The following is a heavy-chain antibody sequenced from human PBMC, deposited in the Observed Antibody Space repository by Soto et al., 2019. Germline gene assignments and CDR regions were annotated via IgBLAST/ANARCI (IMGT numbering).Heavy chain of an antibody. V-gene: IGHV1-58*01. CDR1: GFTFTSSS. CDR3: AADTSDRWEPPGTI. Sequence: SVKVSCKASGFTFTSSSVQWVRQARGQRLEWIGWIVVGSGNTNYAQKFQERVTITRDMSTSTAYMELSSLRSEDTAVYYCAADTSDRWEPPGTIWGQGTMVTVSS. CDR2: IVVGSGNT. J-gene: IGHJ3*02. D-gene: IGHD1-26*01.